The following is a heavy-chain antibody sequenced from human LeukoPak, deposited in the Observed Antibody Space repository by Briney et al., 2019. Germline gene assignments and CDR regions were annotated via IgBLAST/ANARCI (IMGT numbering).Heavy chain of an antibody. CDR1: GGSISSYS. D-gene: IGHD6-13*01. J-gene: IGHJ4*02. V-gene: IGHV4-59*01. CDR2: IYYSGST. Sequence: SETLSLTCTVSGGSISSYSWSWIRQPPGKGLEWIGYIYYSGSTNYNPSLKSRVTISVDTSKNQFSLKLSSVTAADTAVYYCAGGYGSSWYYFDYWGQGTLVTVSS. CDR3: AGGYGSSWYYFDY.